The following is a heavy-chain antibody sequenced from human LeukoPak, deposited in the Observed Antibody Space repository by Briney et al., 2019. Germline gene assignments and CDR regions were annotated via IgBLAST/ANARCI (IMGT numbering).Heavy chain of an antibody. CDR1: GYTFTSYD. CDR3: ARGRGSRSYGDY. J-gene: IGHJ4*02. D-gene: IGHD5-18*01. V-gene: IGHV1-8*03. CDR2: MNPNSGNT. Sequence: ASVKVSCNASGYTFTSYDINWVRQATGQGLEWMGWMNPNSGNTGYAQKFQGRVTITRNTSISTAYMELSSLRSEDTAVYYCARGRGSRSYGDYWGQGTLVTVSS.